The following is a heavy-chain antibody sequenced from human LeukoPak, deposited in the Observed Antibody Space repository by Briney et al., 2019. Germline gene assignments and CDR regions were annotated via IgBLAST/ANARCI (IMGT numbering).Heavy chain of an antibody. CDR2: INHSGST. D-gene: IGHD3-22*01. J-gene: IGHJ4*02. Sequence: SETLSLTCAVYGGSFSGYYWSWIRQPPGKGLEWIGEINHSGSTNYNPSLKSRVTISVDTSKNQFSLKLSSVTAADTAVYYRARGLITMIAVADAYYFDYWGQGTLVTVSS. CDR3: ARGLITMIAVADAYYFDY. CDR1: GGSFSGYY. V-gene: IGHV4-34*01.